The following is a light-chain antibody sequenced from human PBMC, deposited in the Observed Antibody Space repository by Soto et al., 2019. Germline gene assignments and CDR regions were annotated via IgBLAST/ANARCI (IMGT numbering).Light chain of an antibody. J-gene: IGLJ1*01. CDR2: GVN. CDR1: ISDFIVYNY. CDR3: SSHTLSSALQV. Sequence: QSALTQPASVSGSPGQSITISCSGTISDFIVYNYVSWYQQHPGKAPKLMLYGVNKRPSGVSNRFSGSKSGDTASMTISGLQAEVEADYYCSSHTLSSALQVFGIGTKLTVL. V-gene: IGLV2-14*01.